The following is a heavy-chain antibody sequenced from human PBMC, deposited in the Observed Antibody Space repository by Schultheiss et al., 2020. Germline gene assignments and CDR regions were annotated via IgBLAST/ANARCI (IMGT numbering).Heavy chain of an antibody. J-gene: IGHJ4*02. CDR1: GFSLSTSGMR. Sequence: SGPTLVKPTQTLTLTCTFSGFSLSTSGMRVSWIRQSPGKALEWLARIDWDNDKFYSTSLKTRLTISKDTSKNQVVLTMTNMDPVDTATYYCALRYIVATMCFDYWGQGALVTVSS. CDR3: ALRYIVATMCFDY. D-gene: IGHD5-12*01. V-gene: IGHV2-70*04. CDR2: IDWDNDK.